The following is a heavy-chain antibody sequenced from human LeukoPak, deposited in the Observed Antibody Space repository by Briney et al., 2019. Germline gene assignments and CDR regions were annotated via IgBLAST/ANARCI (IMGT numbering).Heavy chain of an antibody. CDR3: ARGPNGAFDI. Sequence: PGGSLRLSCAASGFTFSRHWMSWVRQAPGKGLEWVANIKQDGNEKYYVDSVKGRFTISRDNAKNSLYLQMNSLRAEDTALYYCARGPNGAFDIWGQGTMVTVSS. CDR2: IKQDGNEK. D-gene: IGHD4/OR15-4a*01. CDR1: GFTFSRHW. V-gene: IGHV3-7*04. J-gene: IGHJ3*02.